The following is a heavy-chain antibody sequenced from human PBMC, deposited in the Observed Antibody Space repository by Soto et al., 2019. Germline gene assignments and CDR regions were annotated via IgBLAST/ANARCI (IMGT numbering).Heavy chain of an antibody. CDR3: ASAPFVPDTYYYDSTVFEP. J-gene: IGHJ5*02. Sequence: SVKVSCKASGGTFSSYAISWVRQAPGQGLEWMGGIIPIFGTANYAQKFQGRVTITADESTSTAYMELSSLRSEDTAVYYCASAPFVPDTYYYDSTVFEPWGQGTLVTVSS. V-gene: IGHV1-69*13. CDR2: IIPIFGTA. D-gene: IGHD3-22*01. CDR1: GGTFSSYA.